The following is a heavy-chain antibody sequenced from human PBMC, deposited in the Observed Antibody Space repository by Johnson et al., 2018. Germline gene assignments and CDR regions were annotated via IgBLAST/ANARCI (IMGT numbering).Heavy chain of an antibody. V-gene: IGHV3-30*03. J-gene: IGHJ6*02. D-gene: IGHD3-3*01. Sequence: QVQLVESGGGVVQPGRSLRLSCAASGFTFSNYGMHWVRQAPGSKGLEWVAVISYDGSNKYYAASVKGRFIISKDNSKITLYLPMNSLRAEDTAVYYCESEMGIIPANSYQSRMDVWGQGTTVTVSS. CDR2: ISYDGSNK. CDR3: ESEMGIIPANSYQSRMDV. CDR1: GFTFSNYG.